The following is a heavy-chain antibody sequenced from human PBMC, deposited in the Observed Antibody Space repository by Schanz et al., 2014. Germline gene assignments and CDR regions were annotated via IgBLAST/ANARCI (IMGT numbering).Heavy chain of an antibody. CDR1: GFTFSSYA. CDR3: ARDTSYGMDV. Sequence: VQLVESGGGVVQPGRSLRLSCAASGFTFSSYAMHWICQAPGKGLEWVANIKQHGNEKYYVDSVKGRFTISRDNAKITLYLQMNSLRVEDSAVYYCARDTSYGMDVWGQGTTVTVSS. CDR2: IKQHGNEK. J-gene: IGHJ6*02. V-gene: IGHV3-7*01.